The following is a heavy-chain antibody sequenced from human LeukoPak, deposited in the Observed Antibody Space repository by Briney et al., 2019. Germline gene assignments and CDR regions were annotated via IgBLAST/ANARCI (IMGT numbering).Heavy chain of an antibody. D-gene: IGHD3-22*01. CDR3: ASPGPTNPYYYDTSGSYWGVFDL. Sequence: GGSLRLSCAASGFTVSNNYMSWVRQAPGKGLEWVSVLYSGGTTDYANFVKGRFTISRDISKNTLYLQMNTLRAEDTAVYYCASPGPTNPYYYDTSGSYWGVFDLWGQGTMVIVSS. V-gene: IGHV3-53*01. J-gene: IGHJ3*01. CDR2: LYSGGTT. CDR1: GFTVSNNY.